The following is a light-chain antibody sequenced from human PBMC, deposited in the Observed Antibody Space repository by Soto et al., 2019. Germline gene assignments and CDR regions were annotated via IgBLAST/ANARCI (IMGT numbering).Light chain of an antibody. J-gene: IGKJ5*01. CDR1: QSVSSK. Sequence: EIVITQSPATPSVSPGERATLSCRASQSVSSKLAWYQQKPGQAPRLLIYGASTRATGIPARFSGSGSGTEFTLTISSLQSEDFAVYYCQQYNNWPPITFGQGTRLEIK. V-gene: IGKV3-15*01. CDR3: QQYNNWPPIT. CDR2: GAS.